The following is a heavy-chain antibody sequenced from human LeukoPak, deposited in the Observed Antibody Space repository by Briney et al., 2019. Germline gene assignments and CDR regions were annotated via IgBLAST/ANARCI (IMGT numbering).Heavy chain of an antibody. V-gene: IGHV3-30*04. CDR2: ISYDGSNK. Sequence: GGSLRLSCAASGFTFSSYAMHRVRQAPGKGLEWVAVISYDGSNKYYADSVKGRFTISRDNSKNTLYLQMNSLRAEDTAVYYCATSSSWYYWRIDYWGQGTLVTVSS. CDR1: GFTFSSYA. CDR3: ATSSSWYYWRIDY. D-gene: IGHD6-13*01. J-gene: IGHJ4*02.